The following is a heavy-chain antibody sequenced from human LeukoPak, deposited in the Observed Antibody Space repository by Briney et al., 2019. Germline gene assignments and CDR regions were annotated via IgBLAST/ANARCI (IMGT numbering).Heavy chain of an antibody. Sequence: PGGSLRLSCAASGFTFSSSDMTWVRQSPGEGLEWVSLIYSGGDTYYADSAKGRFTISRDNSKNTLYLQMNSLRDEDTAVYYCARDIWVVVPAAILHDAFDIWGQGTMVTVSS. CDR1: GFTFSSSD. D-gene: IGHD2-2*02. J-gene: IGHJ3*02. CDR2: IYSGGDT. V-gene: IGHV3-66*01. CDR3: ARDIWVVVPAAILHDAFDI.